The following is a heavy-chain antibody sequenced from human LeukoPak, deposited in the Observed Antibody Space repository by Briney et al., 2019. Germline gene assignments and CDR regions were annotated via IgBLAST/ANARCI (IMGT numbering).Heavy chain of an antibody. CDR3: AKDLSPQYCSGGSCYSRYYYGMDV. CDR2: IWYDGSNN. CDR1: GFTFSSYG. V-gene: IGHV3-33*06. D-gene: IGHD2-15*01. Sequence: GRSLRLSCAASGFTFSSYGMHWVRQAPGKGLEWVALIWYDGSNNYYADSVKGRFTISRDNSKNTLYLQMNSLRAEDTAVYYCAKDLSPQYCSGGSCYSRYYYGMDVWGQGTTVTVSS. J-gene: IGHJ6*02.